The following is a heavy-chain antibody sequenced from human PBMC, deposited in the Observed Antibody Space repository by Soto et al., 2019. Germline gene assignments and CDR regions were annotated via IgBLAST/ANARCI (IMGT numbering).Heavy chain of an antibody. Sequence: PGGSLRLSCAASGLTFSTFAMSWVRQAPGKGLEWVSAISVSGGSTYYADSVKGRFTMSRDNSKNTVYLQMNSLRAEDTAVYYCARGAGDTYFDYWGQGTLVTVSS. CDR1: GLTFSTFA. J-gene: IGHJ4*02. CDR3: ARGAGDTYFDY. V-gene: IGHV3-23*01. D-gene: IGHD4-17*01. CDR2: ISVSGGST.